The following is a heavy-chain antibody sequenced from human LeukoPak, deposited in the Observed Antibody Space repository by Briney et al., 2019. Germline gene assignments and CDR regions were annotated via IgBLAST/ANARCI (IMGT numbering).Heavy chain of an antibody. CDR1: GFTFSSYW. CDR3: AKAGRRDSVFDY. CDR2: IKKDESEK. J-gene: IGHJ4*02. D-gene: IGHD3-10*01. V-gene: IGHV3-7*04. Sequence: PGGSLRLSCAASGFTFSSYWMSWVRQAPGKGLEWVANIKKDESEKHYVDSVKGRFTISRDNAKNSLYLQMNILRADDTAVYYCAKAGRRDSVFDYWGQGSLVTVSS.